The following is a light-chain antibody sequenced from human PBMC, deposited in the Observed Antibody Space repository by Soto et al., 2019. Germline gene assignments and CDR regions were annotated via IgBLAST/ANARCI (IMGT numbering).Light chain of an antibody. Sequence: VFSQYLEALSLSPGARATLSCRAGLNVNSYLAWYQQKPGQAPRLLIYDASHRAAGIPARFSGSGSGTDFTLTISSLEPEDFAIYYCQQRQYWYSITFGQGTRLEIK. CDR2: DAS. CDR1: LNVNSY. V-gene: IGKV3-11*01. CDR3: QQRQYWYSIT. J-gene: IGKJ5*01.